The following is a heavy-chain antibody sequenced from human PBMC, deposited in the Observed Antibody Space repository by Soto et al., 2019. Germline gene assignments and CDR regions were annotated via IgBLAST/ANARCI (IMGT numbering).Heavy chain of an antibody. D-gene: IGHD6-6*01. Sequence: QVQLVESGGGVVQPGRSLRLSCAASGFTFSSYAMHWVRQAPGKGLEWVAVISYDGSNKYYADSVKGRFTISRDNSKNTLYLQMNSLRAEDTAVYYCARALTPSSYSSCFDYWGQGTLVTVSS. CDR1: GFTFSSYA. CDR2: ISYDGSNK. CDR3: ARALTPSSYSSCFDY. V-gene: IGHV3-30-3*01. J-gene: IGHJ4*02.